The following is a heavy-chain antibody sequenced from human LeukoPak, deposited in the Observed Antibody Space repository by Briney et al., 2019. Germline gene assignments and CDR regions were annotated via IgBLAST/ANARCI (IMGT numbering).Heavy chain of an antibody. D-gene: IGHD4-17*01. J-gene: IGHJ4*02. CDR2: IWHDGSSK. V-gene: IGHV3-33*01. Sequence: HPGGSLRLSCAASGFTFSTYGVHWVRQAPGKGLEWVAVIWHDGSSKYYADSVKGRFLLSRDNYLNTVYLQMNSLRAEDTAVYYCARDSDYGDGFDYWGQGTLVTVSS. CDR3: ARDSDYGDGFDY. CDR1: GFTFSTYG.